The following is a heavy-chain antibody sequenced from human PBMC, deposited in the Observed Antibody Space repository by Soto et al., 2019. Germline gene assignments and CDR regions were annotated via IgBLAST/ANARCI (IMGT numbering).Heavy chain of an antibody. CDR2: MNEYGSER. Sequence: EVQLVESGGGLVQPGGSLRLSCSASGFIFSSYWMSWLRQAPGKGLEWVASMNEYGSERYYVDSVKGRFTISRNNAKNSLYLQINSLRAEDTAVYYSARATGADKEDYWGQGTLVTVSS. CDR1: GFIFSSYW. CDR3: ARATGADKEDY. D-gene: IGHD3-10*01. V-gene: IGHV3-7*04. J-gene: IGHJ4*02.